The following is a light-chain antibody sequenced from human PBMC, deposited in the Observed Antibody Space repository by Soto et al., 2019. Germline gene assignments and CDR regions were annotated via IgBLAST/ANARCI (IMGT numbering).Light chain of an antibody. J-gene: IGLJ2*01. CDR3: SAFTGARTVI. CDR2: GVS. CDR1: SSDIGGFNH. V-gene: IGLV2-14*03. Sequence: QSALAQPASVSGSPGQSITISCTGSSSDIGGFNHVSWYQQYPGKAPKIMIYGVSDRPSGVSNRFSGSKSANTASLTISGLQAEDEAIYYCSAFTGARTVIFGGGTKLTVL.